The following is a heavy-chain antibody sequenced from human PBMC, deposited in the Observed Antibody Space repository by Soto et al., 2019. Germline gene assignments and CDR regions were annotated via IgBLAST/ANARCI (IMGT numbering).Heavy chain of an antibody. D-gene: IGHD1-26*01. J-gene: IGHJ5*02. CDR1: GFTFRSYA. Sequence: QVQLVESGGGVVQPGRSLRLSCAASGFTFRSYAMHWVRQAPGKGLEWVATISYDENNRYYTDSVKGRFTISRDNSKNTIYLQVNSLRDEDTAVYSCARAMYIGMASKENWFDPWGQGTLVTVSS. V-gene: IGHV3-30-3*01. CDR2: ISYDENNR. CDR3: ARAMYIGMASKENWFDP.